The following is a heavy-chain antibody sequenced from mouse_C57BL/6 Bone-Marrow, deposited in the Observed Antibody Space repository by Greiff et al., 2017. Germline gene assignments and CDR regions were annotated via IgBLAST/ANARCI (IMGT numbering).Heavy chain of an antibody. Sequence: EVQLQQSGPELVKPGASVKISCKASGYTFTDYYMNWVKQSHGKSLEWIGDINPNNGGTSYNQKFKGKATLTVDKSSSTAYMELRSLTSEDSAVYYCARERKGGYWGQGTTLTVSS. CDR3: ARERKGGY. V-gene: IGHV1-26*01. J-gene: IGHJ2*01. CDR2: INPNNGGT. CDR1: GYTFTDYY.